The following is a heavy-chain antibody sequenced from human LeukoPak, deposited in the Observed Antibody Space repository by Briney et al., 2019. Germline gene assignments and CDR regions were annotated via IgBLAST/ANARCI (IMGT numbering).Heavy chain of an antibody. J-gene: IGHJ5*02. CDR2: IYYSGST. V-gene: IGHV4-59*01. CDR1: GGSISNYY. CDR3: ARGLAAPDWFDP. Sequence: SETLSLTCAVSGGSISNYYWSWIRQPPGKGLEWIGYIYYSGSTNYNPSLKSRVTISVDTSKNQFSLKLSSVTAADTAVYYCARGLAAPDWFDPWGQGTLVTVSS. D-gene: IGHD6-13*01.